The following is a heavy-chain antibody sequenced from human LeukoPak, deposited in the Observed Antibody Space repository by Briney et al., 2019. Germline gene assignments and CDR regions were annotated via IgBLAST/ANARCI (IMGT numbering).Heavy chain of an antibody. D-gene: IGHD1-26*01. CDR1: GFTFSSYA. CDR3: AKDFHDPPELLLDY. V-gene: IGHV3-23*01. J-gene: IGHJ4*02. Sequence: GGSLRLSCAASGFTFSSYAMSWVRQAPGKGLEWVSAISGSGGSTYYADSVKGRFTISRDNSKNTLYLQMNSLRAEGTAVYYCAKDFHDPPELLLDYWGQGTLVTVSS. CDR2: ISGSGGST.